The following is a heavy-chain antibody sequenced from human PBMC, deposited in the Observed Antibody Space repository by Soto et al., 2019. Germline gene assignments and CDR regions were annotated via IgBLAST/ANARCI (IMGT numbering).Heavy chain of an antibody. CDR2: IRTKTNNYAT. Sequence: EVQLVESGGGLVQPGGSLRVSCEASGFTFSGAAMHWVRQASGKGLEWVGRIRTKTNNYATSYAESVNGRFTISRDDLKNTAYLQLYSLQFQDTGVYYCTPSFDSSDFRGWFAPWGQGTLVTVSS. D-gene: IGHD3-22*01. V-gene: IGHV3-73*01. CDR3: TPSFDSSDFRGWFAP. CDR1: GFTFSGAA. J-gene: IGHJ5*02.